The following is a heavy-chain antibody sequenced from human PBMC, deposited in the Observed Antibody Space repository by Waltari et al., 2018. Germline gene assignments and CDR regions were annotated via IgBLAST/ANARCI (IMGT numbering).Heavy chain of an antibody. V-gene: IGHV3-23*01. CDR2: ISGSGGST. CDR3: AKDWSTYYDFWSGYPDYYFDY. D-gene: IGHD3-3*01. CDR1: GFTFSSYA. Sequence: EVQLLESGGGLVQPGGSLRLSCAASGFTFSSYAMSWVRQAPGKGLEWVSAISGSGGSTYYADSVNVRFTISRDNSKTTLYLQMNSLRAEDTAVYYCAKDWSTYYDFWSGYPDYYFDYWGQGTLVTVSS. J-gene: IGHJ4*02.